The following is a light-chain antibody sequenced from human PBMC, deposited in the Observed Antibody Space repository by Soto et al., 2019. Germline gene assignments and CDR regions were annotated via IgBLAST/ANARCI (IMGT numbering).Light chain of an antibody. V-gene: IGKV1-5*03. Sequence: DIKMTQSPSTLSASPGDRVIITCRASQSINKWLAWYQQRPGEAPKLLIYQASHLQSGVPSRFSGSGSETEFSLTISSLQPADFATNYCQHYSNYPWTFGQGTKVEIK. CDR2: QAS. CDR1: QSINKW. J-gene: IGKJ1*01. CDR3: QHYSNYPWT.